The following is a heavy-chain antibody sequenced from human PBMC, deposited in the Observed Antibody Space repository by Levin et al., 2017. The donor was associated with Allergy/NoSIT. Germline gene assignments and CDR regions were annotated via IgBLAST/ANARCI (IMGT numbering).Heavy chain of an antibody. CDR1: GFTFSNYN. J-gene: IGHJ4*02. CDR2: ISSNTRTI. CDR3: VREGGWWPPYYFDY. V-gene: IGHV3-48*02. Sequence: GGSLRLSCAASGFTFSNYNMNWVRQAPGKGLEWLSYISSNTRTIYYASSLKGRFTVSRDNAKNSLYLQMNSLRDDDPAVYYCVREGGWWPPYYFDYWGQGAPVTVSS. D-gene: IGHD2-15*01.